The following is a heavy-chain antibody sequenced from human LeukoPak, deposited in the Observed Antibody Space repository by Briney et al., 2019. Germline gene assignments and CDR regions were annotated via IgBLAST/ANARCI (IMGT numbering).Heavy chain of an antibody. CDR3: TRFRRGDWFDP. CDR2: IRSKAYGGTT. Sequence: GGSLRLSCTASGFTFGDYAMSWFRQAPGKGLEWVGFIRSKAYGGTTEYAASVKGRFTISRDDSKSIAYMQMNSLKTEDTAVYYCTRFRRGDWFDPWGQGTLVTVSS. D-gene: IGHD3-10*01. J-gene: IGHJ5*02. V-gene: IGHV3-49*03. CDR1: GFTFGDYA.